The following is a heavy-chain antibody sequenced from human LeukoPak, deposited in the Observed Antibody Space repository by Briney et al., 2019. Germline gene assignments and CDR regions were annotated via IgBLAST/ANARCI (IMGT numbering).Heavy chain of an antibody. CDR2: IYYSGST. Sequence: SETLSLTCTVSGGSISSYYWSWIRQPPGKGLEWIGYIYYSGSTNYNPSLKSRVTISVDTSKNQFSLKLSSVTAADTAVYYCAREQIVGATGAFDIWGQGTMVTVSS. D-gene: IGHD1-26*01. V-gene: IGHV4-59*12. CDR3: AREQIVGATGAFDI. CDR1: GGSISSYY. J-gene: IGHJ3*02.